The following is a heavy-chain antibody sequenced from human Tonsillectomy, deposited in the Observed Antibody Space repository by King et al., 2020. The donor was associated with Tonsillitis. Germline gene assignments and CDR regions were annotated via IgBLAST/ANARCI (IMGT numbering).Heavy chain of an antibody. V-gene: IGHV3-23*04. D-gene: IGHD3-22*01. Sequence: VQLVESGGGLVQPGGSLRLSCAASGFTFSSYAMSWVRQAPGKGLEWVSTISGSGGSTYYADSVKGRFTISRDNSKNTLYLQMNSLRAEDTAVYYCAKGLYYSDRSGYFFDYWGQGTLVTVSP. CDR3: AKGLYYSDRSGYFFDY. CDR2: ISGSGGST. CDR1: GFTFSSYA. J-gene: IGHJ4*02.